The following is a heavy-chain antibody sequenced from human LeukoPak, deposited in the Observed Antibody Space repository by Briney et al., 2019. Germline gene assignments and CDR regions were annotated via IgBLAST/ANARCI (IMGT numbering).Heavy chain of an antibody. J-gene: IGHJ4*02. CDR2: ISYDGSNK. CDR3: ARDWDDSSGYCDY. D-gene: IGHD3-22*01. CDR1: GFTFSSYA. V-gene: IGHV3-30-3*01. Sequence: GGSLRLSCAASGFTFSSYATHWVRQAPGKGLEWVAVISYDGSNKYYADSVKGRFTISRDNSKNTLYLQMNSLRAEDTAVYYCARDWDDSSGYCDYWGQGTLVTVSS.